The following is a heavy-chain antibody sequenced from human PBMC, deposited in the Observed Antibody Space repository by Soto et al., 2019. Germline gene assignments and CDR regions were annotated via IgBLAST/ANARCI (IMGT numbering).Heavy chain of an antibody. CDR1: GFTFTSSA. V-gene: IGHV1-58*01. Sequence: QMQLVQSGPEVKKPGTSVKVSCKASGFTFTSSAVQWVRQARGQRLEWIGWIVVGSGNTNYAQKFQERVTITRDMSTSTAYMELSSLRSEDTAVYYCAAGPEPMIVVYYFDYWGQGTLVTVSS. J-gene: IGHJ4*02. D-gene: IGHD3-22*01. CDR2: IVVGSGNT. CDR3: AAGPEPMIVVYYFDY.